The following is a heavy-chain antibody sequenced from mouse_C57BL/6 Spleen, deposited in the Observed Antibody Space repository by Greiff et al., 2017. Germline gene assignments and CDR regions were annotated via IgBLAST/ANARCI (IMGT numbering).Heavy chain of an antibody. Sequence: DVKLVESGGGLVKPGGSLKLSCAASGFTFSDYGMHWVRQAPEKGLEWVAYISSGSSTIYYADTVKGRFTISRDNAKNTLFLQMTSLRSEDTAMYYCARIPYYGISYGYFDVWGTGTTVTVSS. CDR1: GFTFSDYG. J-gene: IGHJ1*03. D-gene: IGHD1-1*01. CDR3: ARIPYYGISYGYFDV. V-gene: IGHV5-17*01. CDR2: ISSGSSTI.